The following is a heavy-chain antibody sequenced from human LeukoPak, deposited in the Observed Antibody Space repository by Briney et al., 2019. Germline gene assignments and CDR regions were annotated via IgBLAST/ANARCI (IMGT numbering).Heavy chain of an antibody. V-gene: IGHV3-74*01. Sequence: SGGSLRLSCAASGFTFSSYWMHWVRQAPGKGLVWVSRINTDGSTTSYADSVKGRFTISRDNAKNTVYLQMNSLRAEDTAVYYCARIGNSSEPWGQGTLVTVSS. D-gene: IGHD6-19*01. CDR3: ARIGNSSEP. CDR1: GFTFSSYW. CDR2: INTDGSTT. J-gene: IGHJ5*02.